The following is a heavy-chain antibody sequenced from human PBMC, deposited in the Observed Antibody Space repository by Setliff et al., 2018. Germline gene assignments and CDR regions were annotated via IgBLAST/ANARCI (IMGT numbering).Heavy chain of an antibody. D-gene: IGHD5-12*01. J-gene: IGHJ4*02. CDR3: ARGGTFRYLDY. V-gene: IGHV4-59*01. Sequence: SETLSLTCTVSGGSFTPYYWSWIRQPPGKGLEWIGYVYYSGTAYYNPSLKSRVTVIVDTSKNQFSLRLSSVTAADTAVYYCARGGTFRYLDYWGQGTPVTVSS. CDR1: GGSFTPYY. CDR2: VYYSGTA.